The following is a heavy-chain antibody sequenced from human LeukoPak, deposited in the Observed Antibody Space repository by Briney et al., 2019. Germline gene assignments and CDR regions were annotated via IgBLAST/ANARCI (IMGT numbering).Heavy chain of an antibody. D-gene: IGHD3-3*01. J-gene: IGHJ5*02. CDR3: AKVVGYDFWSGYRNWFDP. CDR2: ISGSGGST. Sequence: GGSLRLSCAASGLTFSSYAMSWVRQAPGKGLEWVSAISGSGGSTYYADSVEGRFTISRDNSKNTLYLQMNSLRAEDTAVYYCAKVVGYDFWSGYRNWFDPWGQGTLVTVSS. V-gene: IGHV3-23*01. CDR1: GLTFSSYA.